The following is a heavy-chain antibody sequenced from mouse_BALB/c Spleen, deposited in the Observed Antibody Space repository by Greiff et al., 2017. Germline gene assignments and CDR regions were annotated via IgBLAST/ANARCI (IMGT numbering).Heavy chain of an antibody. V-gene: IGHV5-6-4*01. CDR1: GFTFSSYT. CDR2: ISSGGSYT. D-gene: IGHD1-1*01. J-gene: IGHJ4*01. CDR3: TRDVLLRAMDY. Sequence: VESGGGLVKPGGSLKLSCAASGFTFSSYTMSWVRQTPEKRLEWVATISSGGSYTYYPDSVKGRFTISRDNAKNTLYLQMSSLKSEDTAMYYCTRDVLLRAMDYWGQGTSVTVAS.